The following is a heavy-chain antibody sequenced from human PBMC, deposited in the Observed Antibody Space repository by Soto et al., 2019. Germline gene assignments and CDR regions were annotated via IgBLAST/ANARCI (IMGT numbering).Heavy chain of an antibody. J-gene: IGHJ6*03. V-gene: IGHV6-1*01. D-gene: IGHD1-1*01. Sequence: QVQLQESGPGLAKPSQTLSVSCAISGDSVSGDSAAWNWVRLSPSRGLEWLARTYYRSRWYNDYAVSVRSRITVNADTSKNQFSLQLTSVTPEDTAIYFCAGTTSHHWLYMDVWGRGTTVTVSS. CDR1: GDSVSGDSAA. CDR2: TYYRSRWYN. CDR3: AGTTSHHWLYMDV.